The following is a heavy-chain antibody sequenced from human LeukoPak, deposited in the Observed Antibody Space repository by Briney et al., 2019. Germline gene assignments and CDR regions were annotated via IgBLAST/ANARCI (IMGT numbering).Heavy chain of an antibody. CDR1: GGTISNYV. CDR2: INPNSGGT. CDR3: ARGGHCGGDCYLTS. D-gene: IGHD2-21*02. J-gene: IGHJ4*02. Sequence: ASVKVSCKAAGGTISNYVISWVRQAPGQGLEWMGWINPNSGGTNYAQKFQGWVTMTRDTSISTAYMELSRLRSDDTAVYYCARGGHCGGDCYLTSWGQGTLVTVSS. V-gene: IGHV1-2*04.